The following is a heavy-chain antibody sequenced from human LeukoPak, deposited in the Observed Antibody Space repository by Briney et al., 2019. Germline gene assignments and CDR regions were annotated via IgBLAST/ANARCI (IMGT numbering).Heavy chain of an antibody. D-gene: IGHD5-24*01. CDR1: GFTFSSYA. CDR2: ISGSGGST. CDR3: AKAMRSSYYYYMDV. V-gene: IGHV3-23*01. J-gene: IGHJ6*03. Sequence: GGSLRLSCAASGFTFSSYAMSWVRQAPGKGLEWVSGISGSGGSTYYADSVKGRFTISRDNSKNTLYLQMNSLRAEDTAVYYCAKAMRSSYYYYMDVWGKGTTVTVSS.